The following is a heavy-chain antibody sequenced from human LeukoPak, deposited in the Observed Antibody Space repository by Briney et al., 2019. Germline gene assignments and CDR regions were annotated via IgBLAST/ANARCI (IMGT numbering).Heavy chain of an antibody. CDR1: GGTFSSYA. J-gene: IGHJ4*02. CDR3: AREYYFDY. Sequence: ASVKVSCKASGGTFSSYAISWVRQAPGQGLEWMGWISAYNGNTNYAQKLQGRVTMTTDTSTCTAYMELRSLRSDDTAVYYCAREYYFDYWGQGTLVTVSS. V-gene: IGHV1-18*01. CDR2: ISAYNGNT.